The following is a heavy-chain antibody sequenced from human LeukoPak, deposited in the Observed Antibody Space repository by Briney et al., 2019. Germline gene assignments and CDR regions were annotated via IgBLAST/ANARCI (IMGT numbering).Heavy chain of an antibody. Sequence: QSGGSLRLSCAASGFTFTNYWMSWVRQPPGKGLEWVANIRHDESEIYYVDSVKGRFTISRDNAKDSLLLQMNSLRAEDTAVYYCARDPGRSGWDYWGQGALVTVSS. CDR3: ARDPGRSGWDY. CDR1: GFTFTNYW. V-gene: IGHV3-7*01. J-gene: IGHJ4*02. D-gene: IGHD6-19*01. CDR2: IRHDESEI.